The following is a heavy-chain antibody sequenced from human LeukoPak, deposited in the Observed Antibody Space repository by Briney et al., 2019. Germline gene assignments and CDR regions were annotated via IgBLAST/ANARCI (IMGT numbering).Heavy chain of an antibody. CDR3: ARRHAYYHDSSGYPYYYGMDV. CDR2: ISYDGSNK. J-gene: IGHJ6*02. D-gene: IGHD3-22*01. V-gene: IGHV3-30-3*01. Sequence: GGSLRLSCAASGFTFSSYAMHWVRQAPGKGLEWVAVISYDGSNKYYADSVKGRFTISRDNSKNTLYLQMNSLRAEDTAVYYCARRHAYYHDSSGYPYYYGMDVWGQGTTVTVSS. CDR1: GFTFSSYA.